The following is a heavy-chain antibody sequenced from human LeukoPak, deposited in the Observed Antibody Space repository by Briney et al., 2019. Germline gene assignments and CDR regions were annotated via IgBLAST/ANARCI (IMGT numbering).Heavy chain of an antibody. CDR3: ASGYQLPYY. CDR1: GGSFSGYY. J-gene: IGHJ4*02. Sequence: PSETLSLTCAVYGGSFSGYYWSWIRQPPGKGLEWIGEINHSGSTNYNPSLKSRVTISVDTSMNQFSLKLSSVTAADTAVYYCASGYQLPYYWGQGTLVTVSS. CDR2: INHSGST. D-gene: IGHD2-2*01. V-gene: IGHV4-34*01.